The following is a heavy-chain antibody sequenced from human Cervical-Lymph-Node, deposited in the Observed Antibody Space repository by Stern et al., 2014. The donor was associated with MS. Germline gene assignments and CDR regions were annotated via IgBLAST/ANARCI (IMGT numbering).Heavy chain of an antibody. D-gene: IGHD6-6*01. CDR3: AHSRLREISEYSTSRYFDY. CDR2: IYWDADK. V-gene: IGHV2-5*02. Sequence: ESGPTLVKPTQTLTLTCTFSGFSLSTSGVGVGWIRQPPGKALEWLALIYWDADKRYSPSLKSRLTITKDTSKNQVVLTMTNMDPVDTATYYCAHSRLREISEYSTSRYFDYWGQGTLVTVSS. J-gene: IGHJ4*02. CDR1: GFSLSTSGVG.